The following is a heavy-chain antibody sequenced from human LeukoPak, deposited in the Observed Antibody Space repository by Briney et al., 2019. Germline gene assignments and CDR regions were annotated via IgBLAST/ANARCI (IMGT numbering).Heavy chain of an antibody. CDR3: AMAAVGYCSGGSCFNWFDP. V-gene: IGHV1-46*01. Sequence: ASVKVSCKASGYTFTSYYMHWVRQAPGQGLEWMGIINPSGGSTSYAQKFQGRVTMTRDTSTSTVYMELGSLRSEDTAVYYCAMAAVGYCSGGSCFNWFDPWGQGTLVTVSS. CDR2: INPSGGST. D-gene: IGHD2-15*01. J-gene: IGHJ5*02. CDR1: GYTFTSYY.